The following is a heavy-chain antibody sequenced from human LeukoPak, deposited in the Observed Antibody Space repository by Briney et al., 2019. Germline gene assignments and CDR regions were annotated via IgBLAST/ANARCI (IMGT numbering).Heavy chain of an antibody. J-gene: IGHJ5*02. D-gene: IGHD3-22*01. CDR3: ARDSGYDSRGFYYGGFDP. CDR2: IHYSGSP. V-gene: IGHV4-31*03. Sequence: PSQTLSLTCTVSGGSFSSGAYYWSWIRQLPGKGLEWIGYIHYSGSPHYNPSLKSRVSISGDTSKNQFSLTLSSVTVADTAVYYCARDSGYDSRGFYYGGFDPWGQGILVTVSS. CDR1: GGSFSSGAYY.